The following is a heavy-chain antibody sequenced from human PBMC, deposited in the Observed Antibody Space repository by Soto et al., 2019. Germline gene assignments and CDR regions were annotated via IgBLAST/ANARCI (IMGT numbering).Heavy chain of an antibody. V-gene: IGHV4-30-4*01. CDR1: GCSISSGDYY. Sequence: PSETLSLTCTVSGCSISSGDYYWIWIRQPPGKGLEWIGYIYYSGSTYYNPSLKSRVTISVDTSKNQFSLKLSSMTAADTAVYYCARDVRRGLDYWGQGTLVTVSS. CDR3: ARDVRRGLDY. CDR2: IYYSGST. J-gene: IGHJ4*02.